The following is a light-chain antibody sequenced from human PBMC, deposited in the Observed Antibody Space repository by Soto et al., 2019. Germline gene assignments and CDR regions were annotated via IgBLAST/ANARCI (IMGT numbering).Light chain of an antibody. CDR3: MQGTHWPPIT. CDR1: QSLVYSDGNTY. J-gene: IGKJ3*01. V-gene: IGKV2-30*01. Sequence: DVVLTQSPLALPVTLGQPASISCRSSQSLVYSDGNTYLTWFHQRPGQSPRRLIYRVSNRDSGVPDRFSGSGSVTDFTLTISRVEAEDVGIYYCMQGTHWPPITFGPGTKVDIK. CDR2: RVS.